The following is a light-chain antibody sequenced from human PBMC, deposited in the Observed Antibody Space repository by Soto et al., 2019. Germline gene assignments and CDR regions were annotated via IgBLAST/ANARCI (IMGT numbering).Light chain of an antibody. CDR1: QSISSK. J-gene: IGKJ5*01. CDR3: QQYNYWTTIN. CDR2: GAS. V-gene: IGKV3-15*01. Sequence: EIVMTQSPATLSVSPGEIATLSCRASQSISSKFGWYQQRPGQAPRLLIYGASTRATGIPARFSGSGSGTEFTLTISSLQSEDSAVYYCQQYNYWTTINIGQGTRLEIK.